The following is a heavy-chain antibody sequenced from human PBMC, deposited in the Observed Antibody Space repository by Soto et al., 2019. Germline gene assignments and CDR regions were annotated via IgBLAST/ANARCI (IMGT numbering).Heavy chain of an antibody. D-gene: IGHD6-13*01. V-gene: IGHV3-21*01. Sequence: PGGSLRLSCAASGFTFRSFTMNRVRQAPGKGLEWVSTISSNSAYIYYTDALRGRFTISRDNAKNSLHLQMNSLRAEDTAVSYCPGDGCRDSSDRGWFDHWGPGTLVTVSS. J-gene: IGHJ5*02. CDR1: GFTFRSFT. CDR3: PGDGCRDSSDRGWFDH. CDR2: ISSNSAYI.